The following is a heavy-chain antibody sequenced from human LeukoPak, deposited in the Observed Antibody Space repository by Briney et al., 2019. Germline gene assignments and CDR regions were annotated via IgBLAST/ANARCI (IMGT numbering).Heavy chain of an antibody. Sequence: GGSLRLSCAASGFNFSIHWMTWVRQAPGKGLEWVANIQDDGSEKNYVGSVKGRSIISRDNAKNSLFLQMSSLRDEDTALYYCARGWAAIPDWGQGTLVTVSS. D-gene: IGHD2-21*02. CDR2: IQDDGSEK. V-gene: IGHV3-7*01. J-gene: IGHJ4*02. CDR3: ARGWAAIPD. CDR1: GFNFSIHW.